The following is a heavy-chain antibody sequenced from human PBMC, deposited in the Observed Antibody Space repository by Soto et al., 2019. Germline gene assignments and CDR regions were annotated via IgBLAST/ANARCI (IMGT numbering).Heavy chain of an antibody. J-gene: IGHJ5*02. V-gene: IGHV4-31*03. CDR3: ARDGGRSITGTTGWFDP. CDR1: GGSISSGGYY. CDR2: IYYSGST. D-gene: IGHD1-7*01. Sequence: KSSETLSLTCTVSGGSISSGGYYWSWIRQHPGKGLEWIGYIYYSGSTYYNPSLKSRVTISVDTSKNQFSLKLSSVTAADTAVYYCARDGGRSITGTTGWFDPWGQGTLVTVSS.